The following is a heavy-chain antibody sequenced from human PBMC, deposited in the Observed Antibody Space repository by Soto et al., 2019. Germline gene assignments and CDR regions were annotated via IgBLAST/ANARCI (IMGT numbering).Heavy chain of an antibody. D-gene: IGHD3-22*01. CDR2: ISYDGSNK. CDR1: GFTFSSYG. Sequence: PGGSLRLSCAASGFTFSSYGMHWVRQAPGKGLEWVAVISYDGSNKYYADSVKGRFTISRDNSKNTPYLQMNSLRAEDTAVYYCAKVLLSSGHPPYYYYYGMDVWGQGTTVTVSS. CDR3: AKVLLSSGHPPYYYYYGMDV. V-gene: IGHV3-30*18. J-gene: IGHJ6*02.